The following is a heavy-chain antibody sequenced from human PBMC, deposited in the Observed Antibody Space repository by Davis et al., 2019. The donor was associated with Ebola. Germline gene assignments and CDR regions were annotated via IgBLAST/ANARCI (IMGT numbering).Heavy chain of an antibody. J-gene: IGHJ4*02. D-gene: IGHD2-2*01. Sequence: ASVKVSCKASGYTFTSYGISWVRQAPGQGLEWMGWISAYNGNTNYAQKLQGRVTMTTDTSTSTAYMELRSLRSDDTAVYYCARVLYTLPAAAVDYWGQGTLVTVSS. CDR2: ISAYNGNT. CDR3: ARVLYTLPAAAVDY. V-gene: IGHV1-18*01. CDR1: GYTFTSYG.